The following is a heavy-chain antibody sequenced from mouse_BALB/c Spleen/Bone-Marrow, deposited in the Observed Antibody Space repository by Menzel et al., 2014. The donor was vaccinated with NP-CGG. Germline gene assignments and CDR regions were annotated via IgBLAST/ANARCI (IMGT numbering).Heavy chain of an antibody. Sequence: EVKLLESGGGLVQPGGSLKLSCVASGFTFSSYGMSWVRQTPDKRLELVATINNNGGSTYYPGSVKGQFTISRDNAKNTLYLQMSSLKSEDTAMYYCARVYGWYFDVWGAGTTVTVSS. CDR1: GFTFSSYG. CDR3: ARVYGWYFDV. CDR2: INNNGGST. J-gene: IGHJ1*01. V-gene: IGHV5-6-3*01. D-gene: IGHD1-1*01.